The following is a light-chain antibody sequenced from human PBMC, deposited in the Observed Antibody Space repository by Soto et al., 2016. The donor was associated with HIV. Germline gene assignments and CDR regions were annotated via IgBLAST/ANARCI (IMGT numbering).Light chain of an antibody. CDR2: AAS. V-gene: IGKV1-27*01. J-gene: IGKJ1*01. Sequence: DIQMTQSPSSLSASVGDRVTITCRASQGFSNFLAWYQQKPGKVPKLLIYAASTLLSGVPSRFSGSGSGTDFTLTISSLQPEDVATYYCQKYDRAPGTFGQGTKVEIK. CDR1: QGFSNF. CDR3: QKYDRAPGT.